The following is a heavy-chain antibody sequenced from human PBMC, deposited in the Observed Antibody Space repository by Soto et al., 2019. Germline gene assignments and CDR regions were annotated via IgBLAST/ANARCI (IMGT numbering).Heavy chain of an antibody. D-gene: IGHD3-10*02. V-gene: IGHV3-15*01. J-gene: IGHJ4*01. CDR1: GFTFSNYA. Sequence: GGSLRLSCAASGFTFSNYAMSWVRQAPGKGLEWVAVISYDGGTTDFAARVKDRFAISRDDSRDMMYMQMNSLKTEDTGVYYCTTDSLFTQMLVRFDFWGLGTLVTVSS. CDR2: ISYDGGTT. CDR3: TTDSLFTQMLVRFDF.